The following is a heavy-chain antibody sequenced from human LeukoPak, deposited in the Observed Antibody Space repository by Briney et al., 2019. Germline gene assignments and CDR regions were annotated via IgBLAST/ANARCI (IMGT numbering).Heavy chain of an antibody. CDR1: GGTFNNYA. CDR3: ARISHPMVRDLGFDY. D-gene: IGHD3-10*01. J-gene: IGHJ4*02. V-gene: IGHV1-69*05. CDR2: IIPIFGTP. Sequence: GASVKVSFKASGGTFNNYAINWVRQAPAPGLVWMGGIIPIFGTPNYAQNFQGRVTITTDESTSTAYMELRSLRSDDMAIYYCARISHPMVRDLGFDYWGQGTLVAVSS.